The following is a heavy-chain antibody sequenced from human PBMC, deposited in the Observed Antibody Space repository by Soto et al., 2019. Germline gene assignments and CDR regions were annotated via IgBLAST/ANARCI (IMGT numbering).Heavy chain of an antibody. V-gene: IGHV1-46*01. J-gene: IGHJ4*02. CDR2: INPSGGST. Sequence: QVQLVQSGAEVTKPGASVKVSCKASGYTFTSYYMHWVRQAPGQGLEWMGIINPSGGSTSYAQKFQGRVTMTRDTSTSTVYMELSSLRSEDTAVYYCPRAVIAVAGLDYWGQGTLVTVSS. CDR3: PRAVIAVAGLDY. CDR1: GYTFTSYY. D-gene: IGHD6-19*01.